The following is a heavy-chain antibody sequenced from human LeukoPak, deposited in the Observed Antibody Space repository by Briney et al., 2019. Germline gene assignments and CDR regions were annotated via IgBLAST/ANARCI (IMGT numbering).Heavy chain of an antibody. D-gene: IGHD1-1*01. CDR1: GFTVSSNE. J-gene: IGHJ4*02. Sequence: GGSLRLSCAASGFTVSSNEMSWVRQAPGKGLEWVSSISGGSTYYADSRKGRFTISRDNSKNTLHLQMNSLRAEDTAVYFCSRITTNGYFEYWGQGALVTVSS. CDR2: ISGGST. CDR3: SRITTNGYFEY. V-gene: IGHV3-38-3*01.